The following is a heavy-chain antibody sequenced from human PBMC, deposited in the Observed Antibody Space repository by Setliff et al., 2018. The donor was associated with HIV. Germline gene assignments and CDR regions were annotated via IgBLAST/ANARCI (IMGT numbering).Heavy chain of an antibody. CDR3: ARHRGYYFDY. CDR2: IYYSGNT. D-gene: IGHD2-15*01. V-gene: IGHV4-59*08. CDR1: GGSISSFY. Sequence: SETLSLTCTVSGGSISSFYWSWIRQPPGKGLEWIGYIYYSGNTNYNPSLKSRVTISVDTSKNQFSLKLSSVTAADTAVYYCARHRGYYFDYWGQGTLVTVSS. J-gene: IGHJ4*02.